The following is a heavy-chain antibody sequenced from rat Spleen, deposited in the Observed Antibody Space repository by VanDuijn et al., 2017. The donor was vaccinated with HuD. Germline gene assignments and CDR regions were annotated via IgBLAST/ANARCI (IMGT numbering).Heavy chain of an antibody. D-gene: IGHD1-11*01. J-gene: IGHJ4*01. Sequence: EVQLVESGGGLVQPGRSLKLSCAVSGFTFSNYGMAWVRQAPTKGLEWVASISTGGGNTYYRDSVKGRFTISRDNAKSTLYLQMDSLRSEDTATYYCARHYGGYSEYVMDAWGQGASVTVSS. CDR3: ARHYGGYSEYVMDA. CDR2: ISTGGGNT. CDR1: GFTFSNYG. V-gene: IGHV5S13*01.